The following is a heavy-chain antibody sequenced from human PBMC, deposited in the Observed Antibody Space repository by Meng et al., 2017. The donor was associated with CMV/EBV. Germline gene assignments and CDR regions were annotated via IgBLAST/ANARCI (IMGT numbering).Heavy chain of an antibody. V-gene: IGHV2-5*02. J-gene: IGHJ5*02. CDR2: IYWDDDK. Sequence: MPLKESGDPLVKPTKTFTLTCTFSGFSLSTSGVGVGWIRLPPGKALEWLALIYWDDDKRYSPSLKSRLTIIKDTSKNQVVLTMTNMHPVDTVTYYCAHRGRIAAAGTDWFDPWGQGTLVTVSS. D-gene: IGHD6-13*01. CDR3: AHRGRIAAAGTDWFDP. CDR1: GFSLSTSGVG.